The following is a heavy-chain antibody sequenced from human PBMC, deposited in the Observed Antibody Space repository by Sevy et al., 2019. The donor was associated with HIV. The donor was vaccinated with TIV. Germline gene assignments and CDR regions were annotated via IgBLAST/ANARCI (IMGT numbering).Heavy chain of an antibody. J-gene: IGHJ6*03. Sequence: SETLPLTCTVSGGSISSSSYYWGWIRQPPGKGLEWIGSIYYSGSTYYNPSLKSRVTISVDTSKNQFSLKLSSVTAADTAVYYCARLSSGYGSGSWGWYYYYYMDVWGKGTTVTVSS. D-gene: IGHD3-10*01. CDR1: GGSISSSSYY. CDR2: IYYSGST. V-gene: IGHV4-39*01. CDR3: ARLSSGYGSGSWGWYYYYYMDV.